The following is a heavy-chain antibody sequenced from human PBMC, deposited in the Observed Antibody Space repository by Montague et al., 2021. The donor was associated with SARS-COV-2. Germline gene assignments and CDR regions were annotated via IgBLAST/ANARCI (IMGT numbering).Heavy chain of an antibody. CDR3: ARRGWFGELL. CDR2: IGRT. Sequence: IGRTYYKSSLKSRVTISVDTSKNQFSLKLSSVTAADTAVYYCARRGWFGELLWGQGTLVTVSS. V-gene: IGHV4-39*01. J-gene: IGHJ4*02. D-gene: IGHD3-10*01.